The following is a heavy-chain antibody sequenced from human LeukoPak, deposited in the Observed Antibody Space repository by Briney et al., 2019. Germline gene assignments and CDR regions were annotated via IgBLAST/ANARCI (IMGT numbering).Heavy chain of an antibody. CDR1: GGSFSGYY. V-gene: IGHV4-34*01. Sequence: SETLSLTCAVYGGSFSGYYWSWIRQPPGKGLEWIGEINHSGSTNYNPSLKSRVTISVDTSKNQFSLKLSSVTAADTAVYYCTRDRGGGGEIPPPPWGQGTLVPVSS. D-gene: IGHD2-21*01. CDR3: TRDRGGGGEIPPPP. CDR2: INHSGST. J-gene: IGHJ5*02.